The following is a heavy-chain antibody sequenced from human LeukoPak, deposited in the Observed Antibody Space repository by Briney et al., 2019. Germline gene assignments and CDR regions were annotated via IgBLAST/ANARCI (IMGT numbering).Heavy chain of an antibody. Sequence: PGGSLRLSCTASGYTFNSYAMSWVRQAPGKGLEWVSGISGSGTSTYYADSVKGRFTISRDNSKNTLYLQMNSLRAEDTALYYCAKEPASGSCFDYWGQGTLSPSPQ. CDR1: GYTFNSYA. V-gene: IGHV3-23*01. CDR2: ISGSGTST. J-gene: IGHJ4*02. CDR3: AKEPASGSCFDY. D-gene: IGHD3-10*01.